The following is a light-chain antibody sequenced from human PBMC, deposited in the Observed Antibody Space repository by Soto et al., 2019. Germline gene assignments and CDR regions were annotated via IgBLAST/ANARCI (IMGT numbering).Light chain of an antibody. CDR3: QQYSDLPMT. V-gene: IGKV3-20*01. CDR2: GAS. CDR1: QSVSSY. J-gene: IGKJ5*01. Sequence: EIVLTQSPATLSLSPVEIATPSCRASQSVSSYLAWYQQKPGQAPRLLSYGASRRATGIPDRFSGSASGTDFTLTISRLEPEDFAVYFCQQYSDLPMTFGQGTRLEIK.